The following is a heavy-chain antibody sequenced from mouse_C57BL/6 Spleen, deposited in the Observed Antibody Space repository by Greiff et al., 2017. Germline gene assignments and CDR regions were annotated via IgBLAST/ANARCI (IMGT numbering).Heavy chain of an antibody. Sequence: QVQLQQSGPELVKPGASVKISCKASGYSFTSYYIHWVKQRHGQGLEWIGWIYPGSGNTKYNEKFKGKATLTADTSSSTAYMQLSSLTSEDTAVYYCARDYSSPAWFAYWGQGTLVTVSA. CDR2: IYPGSGNT. CDR3: ARDYSSPAWFAY. CDR1: GYSFTSYY. J-gene: IGHJ3*01. V-gene: IGHV1-66*01. D-gene: IGHD1-1*01.